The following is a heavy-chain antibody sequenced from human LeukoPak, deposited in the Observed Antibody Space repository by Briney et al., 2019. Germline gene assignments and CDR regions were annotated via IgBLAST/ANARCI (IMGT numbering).Heavy chain of an antibody. V-gene: IGHV1-46*01. CDR1: GYTFTSYY. J-gene: IGHJ4*02. CDR3: ARGKYSYGSGSRVGDY. D-gene: IGHD3-10*01. CDR2: INPSGGST. Sequence: ASVKVSCKASGYTFTSYYMHWVGQAPGQGREWMGIINPSGGSTSYAQKFQGRVTMTRDTSTSTVYMELSSLRSEDTAVYYCARGKYSYGSGSRVGDYWGQGTLVTVSS.